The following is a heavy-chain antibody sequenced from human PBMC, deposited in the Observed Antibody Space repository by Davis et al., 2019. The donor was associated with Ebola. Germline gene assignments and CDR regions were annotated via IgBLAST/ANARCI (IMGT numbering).Heavy chain of an antibody. J-gene: IGHJ3*01. CDR2: MNPNSGNT. D-gene: IGHD2-2*01. V-gene: IGHV1-8*03. CDR1: GYTFTSYD. Sequence: ASVKVSCKASGYTFTSYDINWVRQATGQGLEWMGWMNPNSGNTGYAQKFQGRVTITRNTSISTAYMEMSSLRSEDTAIYYCAKNSSTDEVGRHTLGAFDLWGPGTKVTVSS. CDR3: AKNSSTDEVGRHTLGAFDL.